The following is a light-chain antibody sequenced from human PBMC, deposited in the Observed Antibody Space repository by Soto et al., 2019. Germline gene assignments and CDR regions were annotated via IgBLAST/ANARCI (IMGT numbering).Light chain of an antibody. V-gene: IGLV2-23*02. CDR2: DVS. CDR1: SSDVGNYNL. J-gene: IGLJ1*01. CDR3: CSHAGDSYV. Sequence: QSALTQPASVSGSPGQSITISCTGTSSDVGNYNLVSWYQQHPGKAPKLMIYDVSKRPSGVSNRFSGSKSGNTASLTISGIQADDEADYYCCSHAGDSYVFGTGTKLTVL.